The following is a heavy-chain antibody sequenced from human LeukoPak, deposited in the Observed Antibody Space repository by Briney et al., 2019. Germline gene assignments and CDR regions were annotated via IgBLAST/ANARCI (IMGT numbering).Heavy chain of an antibody. J-gene: IGHJ4*02. CDR1: GFTFSSCG. V-gene: IGHV3-33*08. Sequence: GGSLRLSCAASGFTFSSCGMHWVRQAPGKGLEWVAVIWYGGSSTHYADSVKGRFTISRDNSKNTLYLQMNSLRAEDTAVYYCARDLYSGSLSGAIDYWGQGTLVTVSS. CDR2: IWYGGSST. CDR3: ARDLYSGSLSGAIDY. D-gene: IGHD1-26*01.